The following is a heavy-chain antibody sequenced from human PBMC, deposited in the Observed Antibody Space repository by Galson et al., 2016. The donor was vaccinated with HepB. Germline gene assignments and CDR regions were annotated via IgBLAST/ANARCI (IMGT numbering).Heavy chain of an antibody. Sequence: PALVKPTQTLTLTCTFSGFSHNTNRMLVGWIRQPPGKALECLALIFWDDDKRYRPSLESRLTIAKDTSKNQVVLTMTNMDPVDTATYYCVHRNDLGWYFFDNWGQGTLVTVSS. V-gene: IGHV2-5*08. CDR1: GFSHNTNRML. CDR2: IFWDDDK. J-gene: IGHJ4*02. CDR3: VHRNDLGWYFFDN. D-gene: IGHD3/OR15-3a*01.